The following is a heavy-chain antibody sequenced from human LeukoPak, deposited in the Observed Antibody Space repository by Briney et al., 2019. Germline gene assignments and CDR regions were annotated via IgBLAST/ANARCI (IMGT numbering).Heavy chain of an antibody. Sequence: PGGSLRLSCAASGFTFSSYEMNWVRQAPEKGLEWIAYISSSGSYMYADSVKGRFTISRDNAKNSLYLQMNSLRAEDTAVYYCARPLGYYPPFDYWGQGTLVTVSS. V-gene: IGHV3-48*03. J-gene: IGHJ4*02. CDR1: GFTFSSYE. CDR3: ARPLGYYPPFDY. D-gene: IGHD3-22*01. CDR2: ISSSGSY.